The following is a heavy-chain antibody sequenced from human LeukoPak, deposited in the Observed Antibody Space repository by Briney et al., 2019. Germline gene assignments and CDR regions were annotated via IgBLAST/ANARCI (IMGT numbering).Heavy chain of an antibody. D-gene: IGHD6-13*01. J-gene: IGHJ6*02. CDR2: IKQDGSEK. CDR3: ARVLAAAGMTRYYYYGMDV. CDR1: GLTFSSYW. Sequence: RGSLRLSCAASGLTFSSYWISWVRQAPGKGLEWVANIKQDGSEKYYVDSVKGRFTISRDNAKNSLYLQMNSLRAEDTAVYYCARVLAAAGMTRYYYYGMDVWGQGTTVTVSS. V-gene: IGHV3-7*01.